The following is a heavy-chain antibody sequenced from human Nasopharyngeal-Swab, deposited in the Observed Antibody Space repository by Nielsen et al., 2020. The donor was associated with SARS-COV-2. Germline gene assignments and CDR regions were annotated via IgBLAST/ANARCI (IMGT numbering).Heavy chain of an antibody. CDR1: GFTFSSYG. V-gene: IGHV3-33*01. CDR3: AREPGIAAAGTNYYYYGMDV. Sequence: GESLKISCAASGFTFSSYGMHWVRQAPGKGLEWVAVIWYDGSNKYYADSVKGRFTISRDNSKNTLYLQMNSLRAEDTAAYYCAREPGIAAAGTNYYYYGMDVWGQGTTVTVSS. J-gene: IGHJ6*02. D-gene: IGHD6-13*01. CDR2: IWYDGSNK.